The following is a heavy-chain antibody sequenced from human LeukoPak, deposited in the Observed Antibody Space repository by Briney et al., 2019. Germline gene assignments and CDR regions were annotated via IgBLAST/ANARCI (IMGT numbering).Heavy chain of an antibody. CDR1: GGSISSYY. CDR3: ARVHVVRGVIRFTFDY. D-gene: IGHD3-10*01. CDR2: IYYSGST. Sequence: SESLSLTCTVSGGSISSYYWSWIRQPPGKGLEWIGYIYYSGSTNFNPSLKSRVTISVDTSKNQFSLKLSSVTAADTAVYYCARVHVVRGVIRFTFDYWGQGTLVTVS. V-gene: IGHV4-59*01. J-gene: IGHJ4*02.